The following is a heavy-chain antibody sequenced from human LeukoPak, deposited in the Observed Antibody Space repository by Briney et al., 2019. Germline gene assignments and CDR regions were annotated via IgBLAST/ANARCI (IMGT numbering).Heavy chain of an antibody. V-gene: IGHV3-48*04. CDR3: AELGITMIGGV. J-gene: IGHJ6*04. D-gene: IGHD3-10*02. CDR2: ISSSGSTI. Sequence: GGPLRLSCAASGFTFSTYGMSWVRQAPGKGLEWVSYISSSGSTIYYADSVKGRFTISRDNAKNSLYLQMNSLRAEDTAVYYCAELGITMIGGVWGKGTTVTISS. CDR1: GFTFSTYG.